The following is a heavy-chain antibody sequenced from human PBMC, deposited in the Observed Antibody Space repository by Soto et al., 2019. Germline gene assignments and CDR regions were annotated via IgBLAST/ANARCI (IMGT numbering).Heavy chain of an antibody. J-gene: IGHJ4*02. CDR1: GGSISSSSYY. V-gene: IGHV4-39*01. CDR3: ARHAAHSSSWVDY. D-gene: IGHD6-13*01. CDR2: INYSGSN. Sequence: QLQLQESGPGLVKPSETLSLTCTVSGGSISSSSYYWGWIRQPPGKGLEWIASINYSGSNYYNPSLNRRVNLSTDTFIYQFCLKLNSATAADTAAYYCARHAAHSSSWVDYWGQGTLVTVSS.